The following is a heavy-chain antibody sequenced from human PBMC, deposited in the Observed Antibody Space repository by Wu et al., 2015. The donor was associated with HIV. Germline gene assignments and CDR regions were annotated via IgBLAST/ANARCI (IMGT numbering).Heavy chain of an antibody. J-gene: IGHJ1*01. CDR2: MAPNSDVT. CDR3: ATYGPGYNWMYK. V-gene: IGHV1-2*02. Sequence: QVYLVQSGAEVKKPGASVKVSCKASGYTLTDYYMHWVRQAPGQGLEWMGWMAPNSDVTKYAQKFQGRVTMTRDTSVSTAYMEMSSLRSDDTAVYYCATYGPGYNWMYKWGQGTLVTVSS. CDR1: GYTLTDYY. D-gene: IGHD1-20*01.